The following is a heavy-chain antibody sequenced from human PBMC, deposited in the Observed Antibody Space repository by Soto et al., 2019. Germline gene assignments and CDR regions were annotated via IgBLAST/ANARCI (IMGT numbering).Heavy chain of an antibody. V-gene: IGHV4-39*01. J-gene: IGHJ5*02. CDR3: ARRSIMITFGGVIVGSSWFAL. CDR1: GGTINSTSYY. D-gene: IGHD3-16*02. CDR2: IYYSGST. Sequence: SETLSLTCTVSGGTINSTSYYWGWIRQPPGKGLEWIGSIYYSGSTYYNPSLKSRVTISVDTSKNQFSLKLSSVTAADTAVYYCARRSIMITFGGVIVGSSWFALWGQGTLVTVSS.